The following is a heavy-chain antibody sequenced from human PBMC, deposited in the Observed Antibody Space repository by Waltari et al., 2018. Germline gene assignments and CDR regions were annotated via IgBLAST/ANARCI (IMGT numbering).Heavy chain of an antibody. D-gene: IGHD5-18*01. CDR3: ARQRYSPSVRYYFDY. CDR1: GGSFSGYY. J-gene: IGHJ4*02. CDR2: INHSGST. Sequence: QVQLQQWGAGLLKPSETLSLTCAVYGGSFSGYYRSWIRQPPGKGLDWLGEINHSGSTNYNPSLKSRVTISVDTSKNQFSLKLSSVTAADTAVYYCARQRYSPSVRYYFDYWGQGTLVTVSS. V-gene: IGHV4-34*01.